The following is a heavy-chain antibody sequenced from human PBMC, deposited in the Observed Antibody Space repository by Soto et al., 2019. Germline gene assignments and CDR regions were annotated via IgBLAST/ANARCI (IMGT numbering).Heavy chain of an antibody. V-gene: IGHV3-23*01. J-gene: IGHJ4*02. Sequence: GGSLRLSCAGSGFTFNNYAMTWVRQAPGKGLEWVSSVAGSGGTTWYADSVKGRFTISRDNSRNTVYLQMNSLRAEDTALYYCAKDYCDYGVCSLFDYWGQGTLVTVSS. CDR2: VAGSGGTT. D-gene: IGHD2-8*01. CDR1: GFTFNNYA. CDR3: AKDYCDYGVCSLFDY.